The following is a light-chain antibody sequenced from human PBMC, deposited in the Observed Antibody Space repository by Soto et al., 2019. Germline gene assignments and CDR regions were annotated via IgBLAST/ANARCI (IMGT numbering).Light chain of an antibody. CDR1: SSDVGRYND. J-gene: IGLJ3*02. CDR2: EVT. V-gene: IGLV2-14*01. CDR3: SSYTTSTTWV. Sequence: QSALTQPASVSGSPGQSITISCIGTSSDVGRYNDVSWYQQHPGKAPKLIISEVTNRPSGVSDRFFASKSGSTASLTISGLQPDDEGDYYCSSYTTSTTWVFGGGTKLTVL.